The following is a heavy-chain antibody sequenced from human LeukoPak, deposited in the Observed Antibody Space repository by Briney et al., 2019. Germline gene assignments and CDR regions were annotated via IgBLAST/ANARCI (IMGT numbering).Heavy chain of an antibody. V-gene: IGHV4-31*11. D-gene: IGHD6-13*01. CDR1: GGSFSGYY. CDR3: AREIAAAGTFDY. CDR2: IYYSGST. Sequence: SETLSLTCAVYGGSFSGYYWSWIRQHPGKGLEWIGYIYYSGSTYYNPSLKSRVTISVDTSKNQFSLKLSSVTAADTAVYYCAREIAAAGTFDYWGQGTLVTVSS. J-gene: IGHJ4*02.